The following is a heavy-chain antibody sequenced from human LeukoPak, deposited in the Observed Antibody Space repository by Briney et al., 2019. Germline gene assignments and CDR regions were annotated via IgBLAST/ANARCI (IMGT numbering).Heavy chain of an antibody. D-gene: IGHD5-24*01. CDR2: INPNSGGT. CDR1: GYTFTGYY. J-gene: IGHJ4*02. V-gene: IGHV1-2*02. CDR3: ARDLERAAALFLRDGYNSGVDY. Sequence: ASVKVSCKASGYTFTGYYMHWVRQAPGQGFEWMGWINPNSGGTNYAQKFQGRVTMTRDMSISTAYMELSRLTSDDTAVYYCARDLERAAALFLRDGYNSGVDYWGQGTLVTVSS.